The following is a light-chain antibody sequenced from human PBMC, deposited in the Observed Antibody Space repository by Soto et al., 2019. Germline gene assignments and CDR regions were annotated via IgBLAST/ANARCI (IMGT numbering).Light chain of an antibody. CDR3: CSYAGSNIFAV. J-gene: IGLJ2*01. CDR1: SSDIGSYDR. Sequence: QSALTQPASVYGSPGQSITISCTGTSSDIGSYDRVSWYQWHPGKAPKLIIYEDYRRPSQISNRFSGSKSGNTASLTISGLQAEDEADYYCCSYAGSNIFAVFGGGTKLTVL. V-gene: IGLV2-23*01. CDR2: EDY.